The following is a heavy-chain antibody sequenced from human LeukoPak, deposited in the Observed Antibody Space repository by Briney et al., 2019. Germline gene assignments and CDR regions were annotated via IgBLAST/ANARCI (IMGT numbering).Heavy chain of an antibody. CDR1: GFTFSSYA. CDR3: ATLLTGYSRGLAPCDY. D-gene: IGHD3-9*01. V-gene: IGHV3-23*01. CDR2: ISGSGGST. J-gene: IGHJ4*02. Sequence: PGGSLRLSCAASGFTFSSYAMSWVRQAPGKGLEWVSAISGSGGSTYYADSVKGRFTISRDNSKNTLYLQMNSLRAEDTAVYYCATLLTGYSRGLAPCDYWGQGTLVTVSS.